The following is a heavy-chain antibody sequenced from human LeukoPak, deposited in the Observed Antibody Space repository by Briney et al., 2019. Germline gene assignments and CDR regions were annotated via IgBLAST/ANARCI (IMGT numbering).Heavy chain of an antibody. J-gene: IGHJ4*02. CDR1: GYTFTAYY. Sequence: SVKVSCKASGYTFTAYYMHWVRQAPGQGLEWMGGIIPIFGTANYAQKFQGRVTITTDESTSTAYMELSSLRSEDTAVYYCAVYYYDSSGYYYNYFDYWGQGTLVTVSS. V-gene: IGHV1-69*05. D-gene: IGHD3-22*01. CDR3: AVYYYDSSGYYYNYFDY. CDR2: IIPIFGTA.